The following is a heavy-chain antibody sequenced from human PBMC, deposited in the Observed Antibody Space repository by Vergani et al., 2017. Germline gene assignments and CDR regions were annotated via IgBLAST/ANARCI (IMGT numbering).Heavy chain of an antibody. J-gene: IGHJ3*02. CDR3: ARDGGDRDAFDI. CDR1: GGSISSGGYY. CDR2: IYYSGST. D-gene: IGHD3-16*01. Sequence: QVRLQESGPGLVKPSQTLSLTCTVSGGSISSGGYYWSWIRQHPGKGLEWIGYIYYSGSTYYNPSLKSRVTISVDTSKIQFSLKLSSVTAADTAVYYCARDGGDRDAFDIWGQGTMVTVSS. V-gene: IGHV4-31*03.